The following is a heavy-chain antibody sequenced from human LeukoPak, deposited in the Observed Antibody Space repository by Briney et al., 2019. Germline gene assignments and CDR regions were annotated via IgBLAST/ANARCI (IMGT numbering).Heavy chain of an antibody. V-gene: IGHV3-23*01. CDR2: VSGSGGRP. Sequence: GGGVRVPCAASGFIFSRYAMSWVRQAAGNGLEWVSAVSGSGGRPYYAASVKGRFTISRDNSKNTLHLQLNSRRAEDTAVYYVSKAASSSSWYYFDDCGQATLVTASS. D-gene: IGHD6-13*01. CDR1: GFIFSRYA. CDR3: SKAASSSSWYYFDD. J-gene: IGHJ4*02.